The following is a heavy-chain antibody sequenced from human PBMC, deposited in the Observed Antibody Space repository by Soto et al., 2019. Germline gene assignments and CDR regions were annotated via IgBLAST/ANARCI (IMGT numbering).Heavy chain of an antibody. Sequence: QVQLVQSGAEVKKPGASVKVSCKASGYTFTSYAMHWVRQAPGQRLEWMGWINAGNGNTKYSQKFQGRVTITRDTSASTAYMELSSLRSEDTAVYYCARDPIPVPVYGDYYYYYGMDVWGQGTTVTVSS. J-gene: IGHJ6*02. CDR3: ARDPIPVPVYGDYYYYYGMDV. CDR1: GYTFTSYA. V-gene: IGHV1-3*01. CDR2: INAGNGNT. D-gene: IGHD4-17*01.